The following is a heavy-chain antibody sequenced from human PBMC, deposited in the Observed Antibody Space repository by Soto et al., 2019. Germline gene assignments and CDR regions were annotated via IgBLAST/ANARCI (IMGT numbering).Heavy chain of an antibody. J-gene: IGHJ4*02. D-gene: IGHD5-18*01. CDR2: ISWDGGST. Sequence: GSLRLSCAASGFTFDDYTMHWVRQAPGKGLEWVSLISWDGGSTYYADSVKGRFTISRDNSKNSLYLQMNSLRTEDTALYYCAKDKTGNTAMGDPYFDYWGQGTLVTVSS. CDR3: AKDKTGNTAMGDPYFDY. CDR1: GFTFDDYT. V-gene: IGHV3-43*01.